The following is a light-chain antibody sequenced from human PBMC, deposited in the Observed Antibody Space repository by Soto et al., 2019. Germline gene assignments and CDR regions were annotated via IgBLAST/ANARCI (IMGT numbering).Light chain of an antibody. V-gene: IGKV3-20*01. CDR3: QQYGTSPIT. CDR1: QTVSDNY. Sequence: EIVLTQSPATLSLSPGERATLSCRASQTVSDNYLAWYRLKPGQPPRLLIYGASNRATGIPDRFSASGSGADFTLTISRLEPEDFAVYSCQQYGTSPITFGQGTRLEIK. J-gene: IGKJ5*01. CDR2: GAS.